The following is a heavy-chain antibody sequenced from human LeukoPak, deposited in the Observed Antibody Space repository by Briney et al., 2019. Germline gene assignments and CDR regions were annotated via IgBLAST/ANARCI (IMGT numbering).Heavy chain of an antibody. V-gene: IGHV3-21*01. Sequence: GGSLRLSCAASGFTFSSYSMNWVRQAPGKGLEWVSSISSSSSYIYYADSVKGRFTISRDNAKNSLYLQMNSLRAEDTAVYYCARELAVAEDAFDIWGQGTMVTVSS. CDR2: ISSSSSYI. CDR3: ARELAVAEDAFDI. CDR1: GFTFSSYS. J-gene: IGHJ3*02. D-gene: IGHD6-19*01.